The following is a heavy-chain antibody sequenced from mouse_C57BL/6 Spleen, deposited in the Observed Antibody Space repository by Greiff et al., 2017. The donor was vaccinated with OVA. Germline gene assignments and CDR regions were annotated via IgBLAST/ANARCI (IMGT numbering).Heavy chain of an antibody. CDR3: ARGGGFAY. J-gene: IGHJ3*01. CDR2: INPSNGGT. Sequence: VQLQQPGTELVKPGASVKLSCKASGYTFTSYWMHWVKQRPGQGLEWIGNINPSNGGTNYNEKFKSKATLTVDKYSSTTYMQLSSRTSGDFAVYYGARGGGFAYWGQGTLVTVSA. V-gene: IGHV1-53*01. CDR1: GYTFTSYW.